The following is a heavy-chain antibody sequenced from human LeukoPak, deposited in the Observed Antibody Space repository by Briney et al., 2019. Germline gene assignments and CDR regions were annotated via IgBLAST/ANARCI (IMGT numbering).Heavy chain of an antibody. J-gene: IGHJ4*02. V-gene: IGHV5-51*01. CDR2: IYPGDSDT. CDR3: ARRSAGTYDY. CDR1: GYSFTTYW. D-gene: IGHD6-13*01. Sequence: GESLKISCKGSGYSFTTYWIGWVRQMPGKGREWMGIIYPGDSDTTYSPSLQGQGTISADTSISTASLQWSSLKASDTAMYYCARRSAGTYDYWGQGTLVTVS.